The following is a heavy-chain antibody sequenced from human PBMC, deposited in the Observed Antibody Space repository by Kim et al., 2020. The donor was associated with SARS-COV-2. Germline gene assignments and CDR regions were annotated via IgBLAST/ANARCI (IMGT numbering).Heavy chain of an antibody. J-gene: IGHJ4*02. CDR1: GFTFSSYS. D-gene: IGHD5-18*01. Sequence: GGSLRLSCAASGFTFSSYSMNWVRQAPGKGLEWVSSISSSSSYIYYADSVKGRFTISRDNAKNSLYLQMNSLRAEDTAVYYCAKEVTAMAYYFDYWGQGTLVTVSS. CDR3: AKEVTAMAYYFDY. CDR2: ISSSSSYI. V-gene: IGHV3-21*01.